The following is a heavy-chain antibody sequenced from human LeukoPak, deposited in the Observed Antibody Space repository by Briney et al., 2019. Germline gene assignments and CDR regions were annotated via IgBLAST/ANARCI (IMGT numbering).Heavy chain of an antibody. V-gene: IGHV3-30*18. D-gene: IGHD6-19*01. Sequence: GRPLRLSCAASGLSFTMYGIHWVRQAPGKGLEWVAVISTDGNNEYYANSVKGRFTISRDNSKNTVYLQMTSLRTEDTAVYYCAKDQIGWAPGYVSGPLDQWGQGTLVTVSS. CDR2: ISTDGNNE. CDR3: AKDQIGWAPGYVSGPLDQ. J-gene: IGHJ4*02. CDR1: GLSFTMYG.